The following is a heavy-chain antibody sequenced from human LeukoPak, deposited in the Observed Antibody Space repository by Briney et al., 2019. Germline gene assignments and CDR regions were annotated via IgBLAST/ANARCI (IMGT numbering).Heavy chain of an antibody. D-gene: IGHD3-10*01. J-gene: IGHJ5*02. CDR2: IYTSGST. Sequence: PSETLSLTCTVSGGSISSYYWSWIRQPAGKGLEWIGRIYTSGSTNYNPSLKSRVTMSVDTSKNQFSLKLSSVTAADTAVYYCAREDYYYGSGSYPTFDPWGQGTLVTVSS. V-gene: IGHV4-4*07. CDR1: GGSISSYY. CDR3: AREDYYYGSGSYPTFDP.